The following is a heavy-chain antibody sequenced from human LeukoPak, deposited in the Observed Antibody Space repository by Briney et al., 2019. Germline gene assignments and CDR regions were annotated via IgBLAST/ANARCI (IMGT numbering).Heavy chain of an antibody. J-gene: IGHJ4*02. CDR2: INSRGSGE. CDR3: AREGSIVPHQDLDY. CDR1: GFTFSSYS. D-gene: IGHD2-8*01. V-gene: IGHV3-21*01. Sequence: GGSLRLSCAASGFTFSSYSMNWVRQAPGKGLVWVSSINSRGSGEYYADSVKGRFTISRDNAKNSLYLQMNSLRAEDTAVYYCAREGSIVPHQDLDYWGQGTLVTVSS.